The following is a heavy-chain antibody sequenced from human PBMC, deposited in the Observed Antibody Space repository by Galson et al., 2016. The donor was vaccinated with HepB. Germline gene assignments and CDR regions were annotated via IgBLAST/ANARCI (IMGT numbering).Heavy chain of an antibody. CDR3: ARDNYPWEYQLLSAGSLFKRRENWFDP. CDR1: GFSFSRNW. Sequence: SLRLSCAAPGFSFSRNWMSWVRQAPGKGLEWVASIKGDGSEKNYAESVKGRFSISRDNGKNSLDLQMNSLRDDDTAVYYCARDNYPWEYQLLSAGSLFKRRENWFDPWGQGTLVTVSS. J-gene: IGHJ5*02. D-gene: IGHD2-2*01. V-gene: IGHV3-7*03. CDR2: IKGDGSEK.